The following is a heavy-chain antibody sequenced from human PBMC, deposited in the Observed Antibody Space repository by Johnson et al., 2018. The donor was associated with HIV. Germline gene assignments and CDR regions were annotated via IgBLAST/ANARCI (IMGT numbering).Heavy chain of an antibody. CDR2: IWYDGSNK. J-gene: IGHJ3*02. CDR1: GYSIRNSA. V-gene: IGHV3-33*06. D-gene: IGHD4-23*01. Sequence: QVQLVESGGGVVQPGRSLRLSCVASGYSIRNSAMHWVRQAPGKGLEWVAIIWYDGSNKYYADSVKGRFTVSRDNSKNTLYVEMNSLRSEDTAVYYCAKVGRMTTVVTPGDAFDIWGQGTKVTVSS. CDR3: AKVGRMTTVVTPGDAFDI.